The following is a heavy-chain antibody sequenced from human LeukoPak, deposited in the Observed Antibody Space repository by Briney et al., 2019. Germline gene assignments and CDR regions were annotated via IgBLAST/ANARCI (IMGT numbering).Heavy chain of an antibody. Sequence: PGGSLRLSCAASGFTFSSYSMNWVRQAPGKGLEWVSSIRSRNTYIYYADSVKGRFTISRDNAKNTLYLQMSSLRSEDTAVYYCARELSGDLDYWGQGTLVTVSS. D-gene: IGHD3-3*01. V-gene: IGHV3-21*01. CDR2: IRSRNTYI. CDR1: GFTFSSYS. J-gene: IGHJ4*02. CDR3: ARELSGDLDY.